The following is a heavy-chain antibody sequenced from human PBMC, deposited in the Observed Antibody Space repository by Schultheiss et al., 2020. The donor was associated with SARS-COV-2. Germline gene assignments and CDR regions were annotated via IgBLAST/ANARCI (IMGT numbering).Heavy chain of an antibody. V-gene: IGHV4-31*03. CDR3: ARDFPEACGAFDS. J-gene: IGHJ4*02. CDR1: GGSISSGGYY. D-gene: IGHD2-21*01. CDR2: IYYSGST. Sequence: SETLSLTCTVSGGSISSGGYYWSWIRQHPGKGLEWIGYIYYSGSTYYNPSLKSRVTMSVDTSKNQLSLKLSSVTAADTAVYYCARDFPEACGAFDSWGQGTLVTVSS.